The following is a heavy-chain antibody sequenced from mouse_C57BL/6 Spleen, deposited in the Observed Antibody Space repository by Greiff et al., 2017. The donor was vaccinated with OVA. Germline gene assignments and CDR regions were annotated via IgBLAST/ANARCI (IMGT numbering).Heavy chain of an antibody. Sequence: VQLVESGAELVRPGASVTLSCKASGYTFTDYEMHWVKQTPVHGLEWIGAIDPETGGTAYNQKFKGKAILTADKSSSTAYMELRSLTSEDSAVYYCTRGDYSYWYFDVWGTGTTVTVSS. D-gene: IGHD2-13*01. CDR3: TRGDYSYWYFDV. J-gene: IGHJ1*03. V-gene: IGHV1-15*01. CDR1: GYTFTDYE. CDR2: IDPETGGT.